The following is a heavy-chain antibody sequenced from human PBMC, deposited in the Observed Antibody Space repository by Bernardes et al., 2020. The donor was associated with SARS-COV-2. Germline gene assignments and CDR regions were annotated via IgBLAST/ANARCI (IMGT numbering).Heavy chain of an antibody. Sequence: SVKVSCKTSAYPFSNFGITWVRQAPGQGLEWMGWISPSSGHTNYAQKFQDRFTMTTETSTSTAYMELRSLRSDDTAVYYCARDDLGVGRFGAEYWGQGSLVTVSS. J-gene: IGHJ4*02. CDR3: ARDDLGVGRFGAEY. V-gene: IGHV1-18*01. D-gene: IGHD3-10*01. CDR1: AYPFSNFG. CDR2: ISPSSGHT.